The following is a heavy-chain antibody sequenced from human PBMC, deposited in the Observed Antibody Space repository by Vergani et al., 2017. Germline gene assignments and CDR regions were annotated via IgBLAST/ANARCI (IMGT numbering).Heavy chain of an antibody. CDR1: GFTFSGSA. D-gene: IGHD5-12*01. CDR3: TILRGYSGDGVDY. CDR2: IRSKANSYAT. J-gene: IGHJ4*02. Sequence: EVQLVESGGGLVQPGGSLKLSCAASGFTFSGSAMHWVRQASGKGLEWVGRIRSKANSYATAYAASVKGRCTIARDDSKNTAYLQMNSLKTEDTAVYYCTILRGYSGDGVDYWGQGTLVTVSS. V-gene: IGHV3-73*01.